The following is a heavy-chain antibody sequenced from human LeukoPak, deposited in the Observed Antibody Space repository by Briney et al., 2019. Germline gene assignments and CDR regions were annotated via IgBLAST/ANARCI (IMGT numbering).Heavy chain of an antibody. V-gene: IGHV3-7*01. J-gene: IGHJ3*02. Sequence: GGSLRLSCAASGFTFSSYWVSWVRQAPGKGLEWVANIKQDGSEKYYVDSVKGRFTISRDNAKNSLFLQMNNLRAEDTAVYYCARINSGRHLGDAFDIWGQGTTVTVSS. CDR1: GFTFSSYW. CDR3: ARINSGRHLGDAFDI. CDR2: IKQDGSEK. D-gene: IGHD1-26*01.